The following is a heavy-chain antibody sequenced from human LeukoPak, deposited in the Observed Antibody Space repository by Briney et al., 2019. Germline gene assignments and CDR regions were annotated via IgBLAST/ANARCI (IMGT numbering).Heavy chain of an antibody. Sequence: PSETLSLTCTVSGGSISSYYWSWIRQPAGKGLEWIGRIYTSGSTNYNPSLKSRVTMSVGTSKNQFSLKLSSVTAADTAVYYCARGAVSPIAVAGGYYMDVWGKGTTVTVSS. V-gene: IGHV4-4*07. D-gene: IGHD6-19*01. CDR3: ARGAVSPIAVAGGYYMDV. CDR1: GGSISSYY. CDR2: IYTSGST. J-gene: IGHJ6*03.